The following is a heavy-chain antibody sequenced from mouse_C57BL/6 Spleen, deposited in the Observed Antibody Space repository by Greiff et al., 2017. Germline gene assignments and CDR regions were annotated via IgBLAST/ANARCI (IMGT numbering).Heavy chain of an antibody. CDR3: ARYYYGSSLWYFDV. J-gene: IGHJ1*03. Sequence: QLQQPGAELVKPGASVKLSCKASGYTFTSYWMHWVKQRPGQGLEWIGMIHPNSGSTNYNEKFKSKATLTVDKSSSTAYMQLSSLTSEDSAVYYCARYYYGSSLWYFDVWGTGTTVTVSS. D-gene: IGHD1-1*01. V-gene: IGHV1-64*01. CDR1: GYTFTSYW. CDR2: IHPNSGST.